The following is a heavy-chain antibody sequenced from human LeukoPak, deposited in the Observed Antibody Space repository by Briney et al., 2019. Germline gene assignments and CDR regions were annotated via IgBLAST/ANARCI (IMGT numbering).Heavy chain of an antibody. CDR2: INPGGDNT. Sequence: ASVKVSCTASGYTFTNYYIHWVRQAPGQGLAWMGLINPGGDNTDYAQNFQGRVTMTRDTSTSTVYMGLSSLRSEDTAVYYCARIRDGYNDAYIWGQGTMVTVSS. CDR3: ARIRDGYNDAYI. D-gene: IGHD5-24*01. CDR1: GYTFTNYY. V-gene: IGHV1-46*01. J-gene: IGHJ3*02.